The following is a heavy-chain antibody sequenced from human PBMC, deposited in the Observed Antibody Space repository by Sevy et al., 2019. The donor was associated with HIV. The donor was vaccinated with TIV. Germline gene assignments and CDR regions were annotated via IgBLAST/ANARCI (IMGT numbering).Heavy chain of an antibody. CDR2: ITRNSYEAYGGTT. D-gene: IGHD5-12*01. Sequence: GGSLRHSCTTSGFTFDDYAMSWFRQAPGKGLEWVAFITRNSYEAYGGTTDYGASVKGRFIISRDDSKSIAYLQMNSLKTEDTAVYYCTRGLATADTPEYYFDYWGQGTLVTVSS. J-gene: IGHJ4*02. V-gene: IGHV3-49*03. CDR1: GFTFDDYA. CDR3: TRGLATADTPEYYFDY.